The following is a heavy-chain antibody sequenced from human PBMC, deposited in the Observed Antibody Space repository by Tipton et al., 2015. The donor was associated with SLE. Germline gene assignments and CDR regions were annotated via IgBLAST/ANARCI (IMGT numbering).Heavy chain of an antibody. CDR3: ARITVGQPDY. V-gene: IGHV4-38-2*01. CDR1: GYSISSGYY. Sequence: TLSLTCAVSGYSISSGYYWGWIRQPPGKGLGWIGSIHYSGSTKDNPALKSRVTMSVDTSKNQFSLNLTSVTAADAAVYYCARITVGQPDYWGQGTLVTVSS. D-gene: IGHD3-10*01. J-gene: IGHJ4*02. CDR2: IHYSGST.